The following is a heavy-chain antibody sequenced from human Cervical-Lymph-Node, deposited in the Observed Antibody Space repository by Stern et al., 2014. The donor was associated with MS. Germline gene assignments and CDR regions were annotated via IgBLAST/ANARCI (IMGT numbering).Heavy chain of an antibody. CDR2: LGYRGST. Sequence: QVQLQESGPGLVKPSQTLSLTCTVSGGPISSGGFHWSWIRQHQGKGLEWIEYLGYRGSTYYNQYLKSRVSISVGTTKRTVCQNMSSVTSAYTAVYFCARANFNGDYDLGSFYYWGQGTLVTVSS. CDR1: GGPISSGGFH. V-gene: IGHV4-31*03. J-gene: IGHJ4*02. D-gene: IGHD4-17*01. CDR3: ARANFNGDYDLGSFYY.